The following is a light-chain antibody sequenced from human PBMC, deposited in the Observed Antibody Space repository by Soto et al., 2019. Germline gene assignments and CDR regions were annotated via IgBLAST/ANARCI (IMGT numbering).Light chain of an antibody. Sequence: HSPLTQPSSLSGSPGQSITISCTGTISDVGGYNYVSWYQQHPGKAPKLMIYEVSNRPSGVSNRFSGSKSGNTASLTISGLQAEDEADYYCSSYTSSTTYVFGTGTKVTVL. CDR1: ISDVGGYNY. CDR3: SSYTSSTTYV. J-gene: IGLJ1*01. V-gene: IGLV2-14*01. CDR2: EVS.